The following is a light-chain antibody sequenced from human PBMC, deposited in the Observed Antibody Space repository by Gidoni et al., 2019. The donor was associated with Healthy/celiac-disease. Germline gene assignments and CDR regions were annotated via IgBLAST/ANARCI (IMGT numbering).Light chain of an antibody. CDR2: GAS. CDR1: QSVTSSY. Sequence: ALTQSPGPLSLSPGERATLSCRASQSVTSSYLAWYQQNPGQAPRLVIYGASSRATGSPDRFSGSGSGTDFTLTISRLEPEDFAVYYCQQHSNWPLIFGGGTKVEIK. J-gene: IGKJ4*01. CDR3: QQHSNWPLI. V-gene: IGKV3D-20*02.